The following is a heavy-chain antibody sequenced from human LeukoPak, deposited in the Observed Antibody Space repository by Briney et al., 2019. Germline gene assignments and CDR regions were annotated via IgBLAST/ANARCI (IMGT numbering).Heavy chain of an antibody. CDR1: GITGYS. V-gene: IGHV3-21*04. CDR2: ISSNYI. CDR3: TRDPRRLDY. Sequence: PGGSLRLSCAASGITGYSMHWVRQAPGKGLEWVCSISSNYIYCADSVKGRFTISRDNAENSLYLQMNSLRAEDTAVYYCTRDPRRLDYWGQGTLVTVSS. J-gene: IGHJ4*02.